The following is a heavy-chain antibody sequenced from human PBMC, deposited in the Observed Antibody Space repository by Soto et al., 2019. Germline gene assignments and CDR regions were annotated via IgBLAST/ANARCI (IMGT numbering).Heavy chain of an antibody. CDR3: AQRSTDYDILTGYYGV. Sequence: SLKVSCKASGGTFSIYAISWVRQAPGQGLEWMGGIIPIFGTANYAQKFQGRVTITADESTSTAYMELSSLRSEDTAVYYCAQRSTDYDILTGYYGVWGQGTTVTVSS. J-gene: IGHJ6*02. V-gene: IGHV1-69*13. CDR1: GGTFSIYA. D-gene: IGHD3-9*01. CDR2: IIPIFGTA.